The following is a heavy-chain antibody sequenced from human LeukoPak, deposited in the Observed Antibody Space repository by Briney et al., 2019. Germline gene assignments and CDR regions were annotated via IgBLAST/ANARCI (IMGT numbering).Heavy chain of an antibody. CDR2: ISSSATNI. V-gene: IGHV3-11*01. J-gene: IGHJ4*02. CDR3: ARVWNYHFGNDY. Sequence: PGGSLRLSCAASGFTFSNYYMSWIRQAPGKGLEWISYISSSATNIQYADSVKGRFTISRDNAKNSLYLQMNSLSAEDTAVYYCARVWNYHFGNDYWGQGTLVTVSS. CDR1: GFTFSNYY. D-gene: IGHD1-7*01.